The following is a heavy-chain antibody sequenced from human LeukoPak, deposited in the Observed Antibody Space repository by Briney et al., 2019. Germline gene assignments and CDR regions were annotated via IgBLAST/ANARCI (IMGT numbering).Heavy chain of an antibody. J-gene: IGHJ5*02. V-gene: IGHV3-74*03. Sequence: QPHGSLLLSCASPGFTFSRHCMHWVRQAPAKGLVWVARLNMDASRKVCADSVKGRFTISRDNAKKPLSLQMNSLRAECRHGCYWSRRCYGSNDSNRSNWFEPWGQGTLVTVSS. CDR1: GFTFSRHC. CDR2: LNMDASRK. D-gene: IGHD3-22*01. CDR3: SRRCYGSNDSNRSNWFEP.